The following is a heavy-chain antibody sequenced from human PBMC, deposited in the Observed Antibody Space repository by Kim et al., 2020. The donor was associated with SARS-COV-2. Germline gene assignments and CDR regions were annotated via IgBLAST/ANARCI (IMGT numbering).Heavy chain of an antibody. CDR3: AKGVTNSGFDY. CDR2: ISWDGTRT. J-gene: IGHJ4*02. CDR1: GFTFSTSP. V-gene: IGHV3-23*01. D-gene: IGHD4-17*01. Sequence: GGSLRLSCAASGFTFSTSPMGWVRQAPGKCLEWVSRISWDGTRTYYADSVKGRVTMSSDKSKNTVYLHMNSLRVEDTAVYYCAKGVTNSGFDYWGQGAQVTVSS.